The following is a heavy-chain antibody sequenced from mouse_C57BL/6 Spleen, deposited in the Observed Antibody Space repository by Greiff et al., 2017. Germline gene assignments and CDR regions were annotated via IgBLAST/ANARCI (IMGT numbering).Heavy chain of an antibody. CDR2: ISYDGSN. CDR1: GYSITSGYY. V-gene: IGHV3-6*01. J-gene: IGHJ4*01. CDR3: ARDPAAGAMDY. Sequence: EVKLQESGPGLVKPSQSLSLTCSVTGYSITSGYYWNWIRQFPGNKLEWMGYISYDGSNNYNPSLKNRLSITRDTSKNQFFLKLNSVTTEDTATYYCARDPAAGAMDYWGQGTSVTVSS.